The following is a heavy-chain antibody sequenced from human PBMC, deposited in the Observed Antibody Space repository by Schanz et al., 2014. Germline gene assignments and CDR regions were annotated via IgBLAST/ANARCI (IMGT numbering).Heavy chain of an antibody. D-gene: IGHD1-1*01. Sequence: QVQLVESGGGVVQFGRSLRLSCVASGFTFSSYGMHWVRQAPGKGLEWVAVIWYDENNKYYADSVKGRFTISRDNSKNTLYLQMNSLRADDTAVYFCARAHGNNWYGKGLDYWGQGTLVTGSS. J-gene: IGHJ4*02. CDR2: IWYDENNK. V-gene: IGHV3-33*01. CDR1: GFTFSSYG. CDR3: ARAHGNNWYGKGLDY.